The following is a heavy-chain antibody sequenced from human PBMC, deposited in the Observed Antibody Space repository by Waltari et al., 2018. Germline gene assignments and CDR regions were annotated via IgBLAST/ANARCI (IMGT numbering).Heavy chain of an antibody. CDR1: GLNFGSYS. CDR3: ARDFYCSDGRCTDY. Sequence: EVQLVESGGGLVKPGGSLRLSCVVSGLNFGSYSMNWVRQAPGKGLEWVSYISDGSDYSYYADSVKGRFTISRDNAKNSLYLQMNRLRTDDTAVYYCARDFYCSDGRCTDYWGQGTLVTVSS. CDR2: ISDGSDYS. D-gene: IGHD2-15*01. J-gene: IGHJ4*02. V-gene: IGHV3-21*01.